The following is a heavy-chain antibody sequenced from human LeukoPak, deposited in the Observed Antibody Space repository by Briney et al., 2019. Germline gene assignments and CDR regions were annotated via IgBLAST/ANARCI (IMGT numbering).Heavy chain of an antibody. Sequence: GGSLRLSCAASGFTFSGFAMSWVRQAPGKGLEWVSAITTSGDNAYYVDSVKGRFTMSRDNSKNTLYLQMNSLGADDTAVYYCARDHDNFFDYWGQGTLVSIST. CDR1: GFTFSGFA. V-gene: IGHV3-23*01. J-gene: IGHJ4*02. CDR3: ARDHDNFFDY. D-gene: IGHD3-9*01. CDR2: ITTSGDNA.